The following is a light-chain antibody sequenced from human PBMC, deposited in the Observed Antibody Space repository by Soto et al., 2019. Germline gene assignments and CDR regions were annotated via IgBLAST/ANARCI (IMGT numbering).Light chain of an antibody. J-gene: IGKJ5*01. CDR2: DAS. Sequence: EIVLTQSPATMSLSPVSRVSLSCRASQSVSNYLAWYQQKPGQAPRLLIYDASNRATDIPARFSGSGSGTDFTLTISSLEPEDFAVYYCQQRSNWPPFTFGQGTRLEIK. CDR3: QQRSNWPPFT. V-gene: IGKV3-11*01. CDR1: QSVSNY.